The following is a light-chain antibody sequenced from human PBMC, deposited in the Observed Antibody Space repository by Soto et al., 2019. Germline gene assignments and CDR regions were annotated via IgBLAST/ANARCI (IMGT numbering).Light chain of an antibody. Sequence: DIHMTQSPSTLSASVGDRVTITCRASQSISTWLAWYQQKPGKAPKVLIYKASSLESGGPSRFSGSGSGTEFTLTISSLQPDDFATYYCQQYYSFWTFGQGTKVEIK. J-gene: IGKJ1*01. CDR1: QSISTW. CDR2: KAS. CDR3: QQYYSFWT. V-gene: IGKV1-5*03.